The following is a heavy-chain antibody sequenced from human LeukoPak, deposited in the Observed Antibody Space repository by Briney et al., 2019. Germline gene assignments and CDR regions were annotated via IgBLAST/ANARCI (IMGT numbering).Heavy chain of an antibody. Sequence: PSQTLSLTCTVSGGSISSGSYYWSWIRQPAGQGLEWIGRIYTSGSTNYNPSLKSRVTISVDTSKNQFSLKLSSVTAADTAVYYCARDGISYYDTLDAFDIWGQGTMVTVSS. CDR2: IYTSGST. CDR1: GGSISSGSYY. J-gene: IGHJ3*02. D-gene: IGHD3-22*01. CDR3: ARDGISYYDTLDAFDI. V-gene: IGHV4-61*02.